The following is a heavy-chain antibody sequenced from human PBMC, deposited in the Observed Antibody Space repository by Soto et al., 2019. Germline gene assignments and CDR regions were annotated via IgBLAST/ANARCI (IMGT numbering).Heavy chain of an antibody. V-gene: IGHV4-59*08. CDR3: ARGGWRQIDY. CDR2: IYYSGST. Sequence: QVQLQDSGPGLVKPSETLSLTCSVSGGSIGSYYWSWIRQPPGKGLEWIGYIYYSGSTNYNPSLKSRVTISVDTSKNQFSLKLSSVTAADTAVYYCARGGWRQIDYWGQGTLVTVSS. CDR1: GGSIGSYY. J-gene: IGHJ4*02. D-gene: IGHD3-3*01.